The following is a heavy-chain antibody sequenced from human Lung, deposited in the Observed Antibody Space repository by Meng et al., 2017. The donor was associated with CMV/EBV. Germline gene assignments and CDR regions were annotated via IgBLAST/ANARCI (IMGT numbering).Heavy chain of an antibody. CDR3: ARLTPTYSSATFDY. CDR2: ISGRGDDT. D-gene: IGHD2/OR15-2a*01. CDR1: GVSFSNYA. V-gene: IGHV3-23*01. J-gene: IGHJ4*02. Sequence: EVQLLEYGGNVVQHGGSLSRSCGASGVSFSNYAMTWVRQAPGRGLDWVSTISGRGDDTYYADSGKGRFTISRDNSKNTLYLQMNSLRAEDTAIYYCARLTPTYSSATFDYWGPGTLVTVSS.